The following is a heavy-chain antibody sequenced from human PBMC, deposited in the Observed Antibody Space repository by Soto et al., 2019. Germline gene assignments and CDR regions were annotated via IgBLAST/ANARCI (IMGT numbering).Heavy chain of an antibody. Sequence: SETLSLTCTVSGGSISSYYWSWIRQPPGKGLEWIGYIYYSGSTNYNPSLKSRVNISLDKSKSQFSLKLTSVTAADTAVYYCARVGYCSSTPCWPIGYFEYWGQGTLVTVSS. J-gene: IGHJ4*02. CDR2: IYYSGST. CDR1: GGSISSYY. D-gene: IGHD2-2*01. CDR3: ARVGYCSSTPCWPIGYFEY. V-gene: IGHV4-59*01.